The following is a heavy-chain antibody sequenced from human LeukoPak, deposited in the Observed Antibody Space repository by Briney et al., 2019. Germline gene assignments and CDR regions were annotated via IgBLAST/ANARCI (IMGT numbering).Heavy chain of an antibody. D-gene: IGHD3-9*01. CDR1: GGSISSRSYY. CDR3: ARNDILTGADAFDI. J-gene: IGHJ3*02. V-gene: IGHV4-61*02. CDR2: IYTSGST. Sequence: SETLSLTCTVSGGSISSRSYYWSWIRQPAGKGLEWIGRIYTSGSTNYNPSLKSRVTISVDTSKNQFSLKLSSVTAADTAVYYCARNDILTGADAFDIWGQGTMVTVSS.